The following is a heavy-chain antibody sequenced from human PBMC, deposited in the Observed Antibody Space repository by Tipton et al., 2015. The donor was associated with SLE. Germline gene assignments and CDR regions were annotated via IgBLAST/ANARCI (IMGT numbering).Heavy chain of an antibody. CDR1: GVSISTYY. Sequence: TLSLTCSVSGVSISTYYWSWIRQSPGKGLEWIGFFYFSGSSQYNPSLKSRVAISADTSNNQFSLELSSVTAADTALYYCAAMYGDARTNWFDSWGQGTLVTVSS. CDR2: FYFSGSS. V-gene: IGHV4-59*08. CDR3: AAMYGDARTNWFDS. J-gene: IGHJ5*01. D-gene: IGHD4-17*01.